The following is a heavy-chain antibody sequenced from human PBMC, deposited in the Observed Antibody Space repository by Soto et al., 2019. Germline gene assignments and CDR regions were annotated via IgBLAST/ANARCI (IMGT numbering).Heavy chain of an antibody. CDR3: GRGSGPRGRPY. J-gene: IGHJ4*02. CDR2: INGDGTT. D-gene: IGHD6-25*01. CDR1: GFIFNSYW. Sequence: EVQLVESGGGLVQPGGSLRLSCAASGFIFNSYWMHWVRQAPGKGLVWVARINGDGTTTYVDSVKGRFTISRDNAKNMVYLQMNSLRAEDTAMYYCGRGSGPRGRPYWGQGISVTVSS. V-gene: IGHV3-74*01.